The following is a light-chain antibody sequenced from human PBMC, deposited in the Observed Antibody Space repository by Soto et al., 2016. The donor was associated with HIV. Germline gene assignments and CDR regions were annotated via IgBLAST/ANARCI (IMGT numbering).Light chain of an antibody. CDR3: QHYYSTPRT. V-gene: IGKV1-NL1*01. CDR2: AAS. J-gene: IGKJ1*01. CDR1: QGIRNS. Sequence: DIQMTQSPSSLSASVGDRVTITCRASQGIRNSLAWYQHKPGKAPKLLLYAASSLQSGVPSRFSGGRSGTDYTLTIISLQPEDFATYYCQHYYSTPRTFDQGTKVEIK.